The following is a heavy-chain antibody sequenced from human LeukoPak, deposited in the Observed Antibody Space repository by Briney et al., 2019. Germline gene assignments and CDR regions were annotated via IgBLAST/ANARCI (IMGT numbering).Heavy chain of an antibody. CDR2: IIPIFGTA. CDR3: ARTDCSSTSCPLGAFDI. CDR1: GGTFSSYA. J-gene: IGHJ3*02. Sequence: SVKVSCKASGGTFSSYAISWVRQAPGQGLEWMGGIIPIFGTANYAQKFQGRVTITADESTSTAYMELSSLRSEDTAVYYCARTDCSSTSCPLGAFDIWGQGTMVTVSS. V-gene: IGHV1-69*13. D-gene: IGHD2-2*01.